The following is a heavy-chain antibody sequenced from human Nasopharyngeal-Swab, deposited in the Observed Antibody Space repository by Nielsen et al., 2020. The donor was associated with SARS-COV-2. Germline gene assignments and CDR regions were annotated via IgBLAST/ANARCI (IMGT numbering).Heavy chain of an antibody. CDR2: IYSGGNT. CDR1: GFTVSSNY. CDR3: ARGAITMVRGVIGTNAFDI. D-gene: IGHD3-10*01. V-gene: IGHV3-53*01. Sequence: GGSLRLSCAASGFTVSSNYMSWVRQAPGKGLEWVSVIYSGGNTNYADSVKGRFTISRDNSKNTLYLQMNSLGAEDTAVYYCARGAITMVRGVIGTNAFDIWGQGTMVTVSS. J-gene: IGHJ3*02.